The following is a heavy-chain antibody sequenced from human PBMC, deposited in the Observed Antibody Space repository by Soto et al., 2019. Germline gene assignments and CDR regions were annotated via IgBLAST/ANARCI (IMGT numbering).Heavy chain of an antibody. CDR1: GFTFSSYG. CDR2: ISYDGSNK. J-gene: IGHJ5*02. CDR3: AKGVAAAGGWFDP. V-gene: IGHV3-30*18. Sequence: QVQLVESGGGVVQPGRSLRLSCAASGFTFSSYGMHWVRQAPGKGLEWVAVISYDGSNKYYADSVKGRFTISRDNSKNTVYLQMNSLRAEDTAVYYCAKGVAAAGGWFDPWGQGTLVTVSS. D-gene: IGHD6-13*01.